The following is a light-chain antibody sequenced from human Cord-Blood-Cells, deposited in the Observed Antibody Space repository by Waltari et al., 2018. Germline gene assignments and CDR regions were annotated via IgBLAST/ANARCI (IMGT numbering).Light chain of an antibody. J-gene: IGKJ1*01. Sequence: EVVMPPSPATLSVSPGERDTLSCRASQSVTSNLTWYQQKPGQAPRLLTYGASTRATGIPAKFSGSGSGTEFTLTISSLQSEDFAVYYCQQYKNWPQTFGQGTKVEIK. CDR2: GAS. V-gene: IGKV3D-15*01. CDR3: QQYKNWPQT. CDR1: QSVTSN.